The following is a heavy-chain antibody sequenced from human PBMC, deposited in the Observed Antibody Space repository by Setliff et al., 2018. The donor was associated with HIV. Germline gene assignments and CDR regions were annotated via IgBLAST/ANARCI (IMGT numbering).Heavy chain of an antibody. J-gene: IGHJ4*02. CDR1: GGSISSYY. CDR2: IFSSGST. Sequence: SETLSLTCTVSGGSISSYYWSWIRQPAGKGLEWIGRIFSSGSTSYNPSLKSRVTISVDTSKNQFSLKLSSVTAADTAVYYCASSNYRFVYFDYWGQGTLVTVSS. V-gene: IGHV4-4*07. D-gene: IGHD1-7*01. CDR3: ASSNYRFVYFDY.